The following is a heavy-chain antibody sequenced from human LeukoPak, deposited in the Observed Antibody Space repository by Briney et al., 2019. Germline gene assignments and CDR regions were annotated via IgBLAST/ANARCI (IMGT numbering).Heavy chain of an antibody. D-gene: IGHD1-26*01. CDR2: IYYSGST. Sequence: SETLSLTCAVSGGSISSSSYYWGWIRQPPGKGLEWIGSIYYSGSTYYNPSLKSRVTISVDTSKNQFSLKLSSVTAADTAVYYCARVVGGSYRAPGDYWGQGTLVTVSS. CDR3: ARVVGGSYRAPGDY. V-gene: IGHV4-39*07. CDR1: GGSISSSSYY. J-gene: IGHJ4*02.